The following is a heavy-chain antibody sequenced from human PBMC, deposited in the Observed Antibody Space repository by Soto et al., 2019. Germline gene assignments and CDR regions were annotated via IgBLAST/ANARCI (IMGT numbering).Heavy chain of an antibody. CDR3: ARLRRDWGDAFDL. J-gene: IGHJ3*01. CDR1: GGSFCSSA. Sequence: QVQLAQSEADVKKPGSAVKVSCKTSGGSFCSSAISWVRQDPAQGLEWMGEIIPVFDKANYAQNFQGRLTITADELTGTVFMELSSLRSEDTAVYFCARLRRDWGDAFDLWGLGTVVTVSS. V-gene: IGHV1-69*01. D-gene: IGHD3-16*01. CDR2: IIPVFDKA.